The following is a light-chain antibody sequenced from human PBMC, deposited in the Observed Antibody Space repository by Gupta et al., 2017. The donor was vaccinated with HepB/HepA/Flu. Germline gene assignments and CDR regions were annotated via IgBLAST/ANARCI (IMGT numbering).Light chain of an antibody. Sequence: IVMTQSPATLSVSPGERATLSCRASQSVSSNLAWYQQKPGQAPRLLIYGASTRATGIPARFSGSGSGTEFTLTISSLQSEDVAVYYCQQYNNWPRTFGQGTKLEIK. V-gene: IGKV3-15*01. CDR3: QQYNNWPRT. CDR2: GAS. CDR1: QSVSSN. J-gene: IGKJ2*01.